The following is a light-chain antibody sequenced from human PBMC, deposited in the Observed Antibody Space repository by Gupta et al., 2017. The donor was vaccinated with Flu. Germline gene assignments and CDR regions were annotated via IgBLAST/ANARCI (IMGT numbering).Light chain of an antibody. CDR3: CSYGGTYIS. V-gene: IGLV2-11*01. CDR2: DVT. CDR1: SNDVGRYNY. Sequence: QSALTQPRSVSGSPGQSVAISCTGTSNDVGRYNYVAWYQQYPGSAPKLIIYDVTKRPSGVPDRFSGSKSGNTASLTISGLQAEDEADYHCCSYGGTYISVGGGTKLTVL. J-gene: IGLJ2*01.